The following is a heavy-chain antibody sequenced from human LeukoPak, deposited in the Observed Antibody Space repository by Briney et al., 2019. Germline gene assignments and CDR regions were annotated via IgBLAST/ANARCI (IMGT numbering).Heavy chain of an antibody. CDR1: GGSISSRYY. D-gene: IGHD6-13*01. Sequence: SETLSLTYSVSGGSISSRYYWGWIRQSPGKGLEWIGGLYYTGSTYYNPSLKSRITISVDTSKNQFSLKLTSVTAADTAVYYCASVYSLYDNWGQGILVIVSS. CDR3: ASVYSLYDN. CDR2: LYYTGST. J-gene: IGHJ4*02. V-gene: IGHV4-39*01.